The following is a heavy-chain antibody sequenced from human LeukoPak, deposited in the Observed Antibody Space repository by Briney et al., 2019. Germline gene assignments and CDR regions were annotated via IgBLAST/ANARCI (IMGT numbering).Heavy chain of an antibody. Sequence: PGGSLRLSCTASGFSFSNYAMTWVRQAPGAGLEWVSTINTRGDNVYYADSVKGRFTISRDNYKNMLYLQMNNLRVDDTATYYGGGDYWGQGTLVTVSS. J-gene: IGHJ4*02. V-gene: IGHV3-23*01. CDR2: INTRGDNV. CDR1: GFSFSNYA. CDR3: GGDY.